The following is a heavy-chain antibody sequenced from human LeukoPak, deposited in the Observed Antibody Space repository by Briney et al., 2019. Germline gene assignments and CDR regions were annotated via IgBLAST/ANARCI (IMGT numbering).Heavy chain of an antibody. V-gene: IGHV3-7*03. CDR1: GFTFSNYW. Sequence: GGSLRLSCAASGFTFSNYWMHWVRQAPGKGLEWVANIKQDGSEKYYVDSVKGRFTISRDNAKNSLYLQMNSLKTEDTAVYYCTSPTYCSSTSCYIRMDVWGKGTTVTISS. CDR3: TSPTYCSSTSCYIRMDV. CDR2: IKQDGSEK. J-gene: IGHJ6*04. D-gene: IGHD2-2*02.